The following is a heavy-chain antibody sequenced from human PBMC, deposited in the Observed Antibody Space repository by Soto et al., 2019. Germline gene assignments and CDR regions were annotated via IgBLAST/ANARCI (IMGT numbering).Heavy chain of an antibody. CDR3: ARVLIFRPQLVPDYYYGMDV. D-gene: IGHD6-13*01. V-gene: IGHV1-69*01. J-gene: IGHJ6*02. CDR1: GGTFSSYA. CDR2: IIPIFGTA. Sequence: QVQLVQSGAEVKKPGSSVKVSCKASGGTFSSYAISWVRQAPGQGLEWMGGIIPIFGTANYAQKFQGRVTITADESTSTAYMELSSLRSEDTAVYYCARVLIFRPQLVPDYYYGMDVWGQGTTVTVSS.